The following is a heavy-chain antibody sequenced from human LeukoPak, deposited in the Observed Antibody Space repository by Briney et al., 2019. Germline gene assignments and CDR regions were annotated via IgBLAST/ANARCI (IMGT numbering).Heavy chain of an antibody. J-gene: IGHJ5*02. D-gene: IGHD6-19*01. CDR2: ISATSGNT. CDR3: GKGSTGWSRDP. CDR1: GYTFTERG. V-gene: IGHV1-18*01. Sequence: ASVTVSCKASGYTFTERGISWMRHVPGQGLEWMGWISATSGNTYYAETFQDRVTMTTDASTSTAYMELRDLTVDDTAVYYCGKGSTGWSRDPWGQGTLVTVSS.